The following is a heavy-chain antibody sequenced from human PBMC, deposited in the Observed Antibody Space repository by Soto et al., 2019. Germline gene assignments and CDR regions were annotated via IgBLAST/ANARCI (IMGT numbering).Heavy chain of an antibody. CDR3: AKSLDKATSFDY. V-gene: IGHV3-23*01. CDR2: ISVTGGT. J-gene: IGHJ4*02. CDR1: GFTFSSYA. Sequence: GGSLRLSCAASGFTFSSYAMNWVRQAPGKGPEWVSHISVTGGTYYADSVKGRFTISRDNSKNTLFLQMNSLRAEDTAVYYCAKSLDKATSFDYWGQGTPVTVSS.